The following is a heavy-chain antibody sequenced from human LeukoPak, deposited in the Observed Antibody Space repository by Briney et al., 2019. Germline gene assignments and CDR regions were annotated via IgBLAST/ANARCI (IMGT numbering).Heavy chain of an antibody. D-gene: IGHD2-2*01. V-gene: IGHV3-23*01. CDR2: ISGSGGNT. CDR3: AKTLGYCTTTSCVRGGMDV. Sequence: GGSLRLSCAASGFTFNNYAMSWVRQAPVKGLEWVSGISGSGGNTYYADSVKGRFTISRDNSKNTLFLQMNSLTADDTAVFYCAKTLGYCTTTSCVRGGMDVWGNGTTVTVSS. CDR1: GFTFNNYA. J-gene: IGHJ6*04.